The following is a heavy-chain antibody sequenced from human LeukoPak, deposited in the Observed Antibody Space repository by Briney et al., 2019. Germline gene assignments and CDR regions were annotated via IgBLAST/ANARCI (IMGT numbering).Heavy chain of an antibody. CDR2: FDPEDGET. D-gene: IGHD3-10*01. CDR1: GYTLTELS. V-gene: IGHV1-24*01. CDR3: ARGTPGSYYKLEDY. J-gene: IGHJ4*02. Sequence: ASVKVSCKVSGYTLTELSMHWVRQAPGKGLEWMGGFDPEDGETIYAQKFQGRVTMTEDTSTDTAYMELSSLRSEDTAVYYCARGTPGSYYKLEDYWGQGTLVTVSS.